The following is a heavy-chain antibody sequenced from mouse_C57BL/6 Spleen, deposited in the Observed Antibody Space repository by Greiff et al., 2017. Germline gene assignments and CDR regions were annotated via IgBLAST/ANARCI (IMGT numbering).Heavy chain of an antibody. J-gene: IGHJ4*01. Sequence: QVQLKQPGAELVKPGASVKMSCKASGYTFTSYWITWVKQRPGQGLEWIGDIYPGSGSTNYNEKFKSKATLTVDTSSSTAYMQLSSLTSEDSAVYYCVWGGHYDYDGAMDYWGQGTSVTVSS. D-gene: IGHD2-4*01. V-gene: IGHV1-55*01. CDR2: IYPGSGST. CDR1: GYTFTSYW. CDR3: VWGGHYDYDGAMDY.